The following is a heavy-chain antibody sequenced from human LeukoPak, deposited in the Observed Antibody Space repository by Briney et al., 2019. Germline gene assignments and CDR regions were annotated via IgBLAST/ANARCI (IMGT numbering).Heavy chain of an antibody. CDR1: GFTFDDYA. D-gene: IGHD1-26*01. V-gene: IGHV3-9*01. CDR3: ASQVVGYPNFDY. Sequence: PGRSLRLSCAASGFTFDDYAMHWVRQAPGKGLEWVSGISWNSGSIGYADSVKGRFTISRDNSKNTLYLQMNSLRAEDTAVYYCASQVVGYPNFDYWGQGTLVTVSS. CDR2: ISWNSGSI. J-gene: IGHJ4*02.